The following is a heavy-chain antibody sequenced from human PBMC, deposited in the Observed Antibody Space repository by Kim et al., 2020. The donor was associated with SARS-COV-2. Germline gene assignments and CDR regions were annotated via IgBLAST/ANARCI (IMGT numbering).Heavy chain of an antibody. CDR1: GYTFTSYA. V-gene: IGHV1-3*01. CDR3: ASGWGDYESYYYHGMDV. Sequence: ASVKVSCKASGYTFTSYAMHWVRQAPGQRLEWMGLINAGNGNTKYSQKFQGRVTITRDTSASTAYMELSSLRSEDTAVYYCASGWGDYESYYYHGMDVWGQGTTVTVSS. D-gene: IGHD4-17*01. CDR2: INAGNGNT. J-gene: IGHJ6*02.